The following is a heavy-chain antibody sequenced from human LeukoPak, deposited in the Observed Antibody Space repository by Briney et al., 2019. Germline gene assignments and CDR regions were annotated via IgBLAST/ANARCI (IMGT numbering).Heavy chain of an antibody. CDR2: ITGSGGDT. D-gene: IGHD1-7*01. V-gene: IGHV3-23*01. J-gene: IGHJ6*02. CDR1: GFTFSSYA. Sequence: PGGSLRLSCAASGFTFSSYAMSWVRQAPGKGLEWVSAITGSGGDTYYADSVKGRFTISRDNSKNTLYLQVNSLRAEDTAVYYCAKENGNYGLADYYYGMDVWGQGTTVTVSS. CDR3: AKENGNYGLADYYYGMDV.